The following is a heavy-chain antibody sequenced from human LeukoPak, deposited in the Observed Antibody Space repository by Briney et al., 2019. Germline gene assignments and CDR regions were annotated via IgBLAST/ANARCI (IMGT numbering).Heavy chain of an antibody. CDR2: IYNSANT. CDR1: GDSISSSY. Sequence: SETLPLTCSVSGDSISSSYWSWIRQPPGKGLEWIGNIYNSANTNYNPSLQSRVTMSVDTSKSQFSLQLTSVSAADTAVYYCARNHPRGGVNYWGQGTLVTVSS. CDR3: ARNHPRGGVNY. J-gene: IGHJ4*02. V-gene: IGHV4-59*08. D-gene: IGHD2-8*02.